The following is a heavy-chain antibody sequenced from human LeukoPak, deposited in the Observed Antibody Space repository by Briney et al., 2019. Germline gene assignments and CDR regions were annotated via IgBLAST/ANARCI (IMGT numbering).Heavy chain of an antibody. CDR2: IKGDGSTT. CDR3: ASWNYGFN. Sequence: PRGSLSLSCAASGFTFSSHWLHWVRQAPGPGLLWVSGIKGDGSTTIYADSGKGRFTSSRDNAKKTRYLQMNSLRAEDMAVYYCASWNYGFNWGQGALVTVSS. V-gene: IGHV3-74*01. J-gene: IGHJ4*02. D-gene: IGHD3-3*01. CDR1: GFTFSSHW.